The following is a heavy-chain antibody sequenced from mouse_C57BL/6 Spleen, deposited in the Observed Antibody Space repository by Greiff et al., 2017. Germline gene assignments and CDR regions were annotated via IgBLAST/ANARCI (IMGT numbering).Heavy chain of an antibody. CDR1: GYTFTSYW. J-gene: IGHJ4*01. CDR3: ARQGGSGYGDAMDY. D-gene: IGHD3-2*02. V-gene: IGHV1-55*01. CDR2: IYPGSGST. Sequence: QVQLQQPGAELVKPGASVKMSCKASGYTFTSYWITWVQQRPGQGLEWIGDIYPGSGSTNYNETVKSKVTLTVDTSSSTAYMQLSSLTSEDSAVYYCARQGGSGYGDAMDYWGQGTSVTVSS.